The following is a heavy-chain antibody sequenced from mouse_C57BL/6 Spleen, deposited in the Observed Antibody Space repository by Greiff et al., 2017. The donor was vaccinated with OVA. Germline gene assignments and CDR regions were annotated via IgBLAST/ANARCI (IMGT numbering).Heavy chain of an antibody. D-gene: IGHD3-2*02. CDR1: GYTFTSYW. J-gene: IGHJ3*01. CDR3: AREGGQLMPLAY. Sequence: QVQLQQPGAELVKPGASVKLSCKASGYTFTSYWITWVKQRPGQGLEWIGDIYPGSGSTNYNEKFKSKATLTVDTSSSTAYMQLSSLTSEDSAVCECAREGGQLMPLAYWGQGTLVTVSA. CDR2: IYPGSGST. V-gene: IGHV1-55*01.